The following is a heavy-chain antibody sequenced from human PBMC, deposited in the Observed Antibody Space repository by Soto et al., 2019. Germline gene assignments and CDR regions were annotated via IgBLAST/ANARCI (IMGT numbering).Heavy chain of an antibody. Sequence: QVQLVQSGAEVKKPGSSVKGSCKASGGTFSSYAISWVRQAPGQGREWMGGIIPIFGTANYAQKFQGRVTITADESTSTAYMELSSLRSEDTAVYYCARTVGSRELLSYLGYWGQGTLVTVSS. J-gene: IGHJ4*02. V-gene: IGHV1-69*01. CDR1: GGTFSSYA. D-gene: IGHD1-26*01. CDR3: ARTVGSRELLSYLGY. CDR2: IIPIFGTA.